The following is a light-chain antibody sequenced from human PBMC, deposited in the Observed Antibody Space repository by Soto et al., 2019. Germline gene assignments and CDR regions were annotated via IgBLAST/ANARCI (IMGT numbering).Light chain of an antibody. CDR3: QQHNSYPWT. J-gene: IGKJ1*01. CDR1: QSISSW. V-gene: IGKV1-5*03. CDR2: KAS. Sequence: DIQMTQSPSTLSASVGDRVNITCRASQSISSWLAWYEQKPGNAAKLLSYKASSLESGVPSRLCGSGSGTEFTPTISSLQPDDFSTYYCQQHNSYPWTFGQGTKVEIK.